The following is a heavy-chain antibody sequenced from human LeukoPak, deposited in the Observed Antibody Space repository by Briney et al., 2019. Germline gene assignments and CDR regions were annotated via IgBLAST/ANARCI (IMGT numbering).Heavy chain of an antibody. D-gene: IGHD5-12*01. CDR3: ARVIVYSGYDALYYFGY. CDR1: GGSISSGGYY. Sequence: SSETLSLTCTVSGGSISSGGYYWSWIRQPPGKGLEWIGYIYHSGSTYYNPSLKSRVTISVDRSKNQFSLKLSSVTAADTAVYYCARVIVYSGYDALYYFGYWGQGTLVTVSS. CDR2: IYHSGST. J-gene: IGHJ4*02. V-gene: IGHV4-30-2*01.